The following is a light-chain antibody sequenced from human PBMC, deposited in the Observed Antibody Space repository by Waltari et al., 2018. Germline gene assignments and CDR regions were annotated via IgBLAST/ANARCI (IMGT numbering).Light chain of an antibody. V-gene: IGKV3-20*01. CDR1: QSVSRT. CDR3: QKYGTLPAT. J-gene: IGKJ1*01. CDR2: DAS. Sequence: EIVLTQSPGTLSLSPGDRATLSCRASQSVSRTLAWYQQKPCQAPRLLIYDASSRATGILDRCSGSGSGTDFSLTISRLEPEDFAVYYCQKYGTLPATFGQGTKVEIK.